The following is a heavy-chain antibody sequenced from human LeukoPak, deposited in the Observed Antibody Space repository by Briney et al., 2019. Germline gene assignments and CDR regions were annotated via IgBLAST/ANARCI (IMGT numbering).Heavy chain of an antibody. J-gene: IGHJ3*02. CDR2: IWYDGSNG. CDR3: ARPLSIVGAIIGAFDI. Sequence: PGGSLRLSCAASGFTFSNYGLHWVRQAQGKGLEWVAVIWYDGSNGYYADSVKGRFTISRDNSKNTLYLQMNSLRAEDTAVYYCARPLSIVGAIIGAFDIWGQGTMVTVSS. D-gene: IGHD1-26*01. CDR1: GFTFSNYG. V-gene: IGHV3-33*01.